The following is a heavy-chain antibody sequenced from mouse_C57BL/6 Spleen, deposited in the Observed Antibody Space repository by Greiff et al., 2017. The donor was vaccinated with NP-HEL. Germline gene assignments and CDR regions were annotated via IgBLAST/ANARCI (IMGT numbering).Heavy chain of an antibody. J-gene: IGHJ2*01. V-gene: IGHV1-4*01. CDR1: GYTFTSYT. CDR2: INPSSGYT. CDR3: ARHHDYDVSHFDY. D-gene: IGHD2-4*01. Sequence: VQLQQSGAELARPGASVKMSCKASGYTFTSYTMHWVKQRPGQGLEWIGYINPSSGYTKYNQKFKDKATLTADKSSSTAYMQLSSLTSEDSAVDYCARHHDYDVSHFDYWGKGTTLTVAS.